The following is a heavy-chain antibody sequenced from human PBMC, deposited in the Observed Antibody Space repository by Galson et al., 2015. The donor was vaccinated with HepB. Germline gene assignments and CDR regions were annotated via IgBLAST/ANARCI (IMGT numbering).Heavy chain of an antibody. V-gene: IGHV3-7*01. J-gene: IGHJ2*01. CDR1: SFTFSSSW. Sequence: SLRLSCAASSFTFSSSWMTWVRQAPGKGLEWVAIVKQDGSQEDYVGSVKGRFTIFRDNAKSSLFLQMNSLRAEDTAVYYCAGGRGWSFDPWGRGTLVTVSS. CDR3: AGGRGWSFDP. CDR2: VKQDGSQE.